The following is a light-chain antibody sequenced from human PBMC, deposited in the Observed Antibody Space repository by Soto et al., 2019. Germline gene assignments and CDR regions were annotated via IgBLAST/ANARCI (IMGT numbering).Light chain of an antibody. Sequence: QSVLTQPPSVSGTPGQRVTISCSGSSSNVGGNNVNWYQQLPGTAPKLLVYSDHQRPSGVPDRFSGSKSGTSASLAIRGLQSEDEADYYCAAWDDSLNGPVFGGGTKLTVL. CDR2: SDH. J-gene: IGLJ2*01. CDR3: AAWDDSLNGPV. CDR1: SSNVGGNN. V-gene: IGLV1-44*01.